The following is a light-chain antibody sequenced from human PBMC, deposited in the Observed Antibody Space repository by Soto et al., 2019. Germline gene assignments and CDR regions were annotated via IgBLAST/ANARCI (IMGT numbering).Light chain of an antibody. V-gene: IGLV1-40*01. J-gene: IGLJ1*01. Sequence: QSVLTQPPSVSGAPGQRVTISCTGSSSNIGSLYDVHWYQQLPGTAPKLLIYDNSNRPSGVPDRFSGSKSGTSASLAISGLQADDEADYYCCSRASSITYVFGSGTKLTVL. CDR3: CSRASSITYV. CDR2: DNS. CDR1: SSNIGSLYD.